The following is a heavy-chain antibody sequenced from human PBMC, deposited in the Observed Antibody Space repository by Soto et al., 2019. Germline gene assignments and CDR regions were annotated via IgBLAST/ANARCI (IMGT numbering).Heavy chain of an antibody. D-gene: IGHD3-22*01. Sequence: PGGSLRPSCTASGFTFGDYAMSWFRQAPGKGLEWVGFIRSKAYGGTTEYAASVKGRFTISRDDSKSIAYLQMNSLKTEDTAVYYCTAYYYDSSGYYMAHAFDIWGQGTMVTVSS. J-gene: IGHJ3*02. CDR2: IRSKAYGGTT. V-gene: IGHV3-49*03. CDR1: GFTFGDYA. CDR3: TAYYYDSSGYYMAHAFDI.